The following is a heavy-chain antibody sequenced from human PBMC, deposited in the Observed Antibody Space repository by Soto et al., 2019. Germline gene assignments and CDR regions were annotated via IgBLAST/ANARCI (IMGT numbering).Heavy chain of an antibody. CDR2: IAVGSGYT. CDR3: AADATAWQQMVPSDY. D-gene: IGHD2-8*01. V-gene: IGHV1-58*01. J-gene: IGHJ4*02. CDR1: GFTFTSSA. Sequence: SVKVSCKASGFTFTSSAFQWVRQARGQRLEWIGWIAVGSGYTNYAQRFQDRVTLTRDMPTATTYMELSRLTSEDTAIYYCAADATAWQQMVPSDYWGQGTPVTVSS.